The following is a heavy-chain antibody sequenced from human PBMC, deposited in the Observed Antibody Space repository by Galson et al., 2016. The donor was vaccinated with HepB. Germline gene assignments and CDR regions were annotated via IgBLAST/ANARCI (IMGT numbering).Heavy chain of an antibody. Sequence: SVKVSCKASGYAFSSFDINWVRRATGQGLEWMGGIIPVFLTTNYAQKFQGRVTITADESTSTAYMDLGNLRSEDTAVYYCARDDSWYGAHGTYYGMDVWGQGTTVTVSS. CDR2: IIPVFLTT. CDR3: ARDDSWYGAHGTYYGMDV. CDR1: GYAFSSFD. J-gene: IGHJ6*02. V-gene: IGHV1-69*13. D-gene: IGHD6-13*01.